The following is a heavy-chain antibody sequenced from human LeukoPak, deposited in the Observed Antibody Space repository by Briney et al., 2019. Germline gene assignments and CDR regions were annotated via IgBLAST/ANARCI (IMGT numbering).Heavy chain of an antibody. CDR2: IWYDGSNK. CDR1: GLTFSSHG. J-gene: IGHJ4*02. D-gene: IGHD6-19*01. V-gene: IGHV3-33*01. CDR3: AGSIAVAGTIDY. Sequence: PGRSLRLSCAASGLTFSSHGMHWVRQAPGKGLEWVAVIWYDGSNKYYADSVKGRFAISRDNSKNTLYLQMSSLRAEDTAVYYCAGSIAVAGTIDYWGQGTLVTVSS.